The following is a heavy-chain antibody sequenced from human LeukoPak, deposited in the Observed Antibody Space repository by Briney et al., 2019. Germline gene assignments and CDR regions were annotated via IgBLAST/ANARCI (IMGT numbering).Heavy chain of an antibody. CDR2: IYYSGST. J-gene: IGHJ4*02. V-gene: IGHV4-59*01. Sequence: ASETLSLTCAVYGGSFSGYYWSWIRQPPGKGLEWIGYIYYSGSTKYNPSLKSRVTISVDTSKNKFSLKLSSVTAAGTAVYYCARGRTYCSGGSCYPPADYWGQGTLVTVSS. CDR1: GGSFSGYY. D-gene: IGHD2-15*01. CDR3: ARGRTYCSGGSCYPPADY.